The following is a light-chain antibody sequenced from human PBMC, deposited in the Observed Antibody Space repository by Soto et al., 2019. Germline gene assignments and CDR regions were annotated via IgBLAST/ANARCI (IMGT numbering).Light chain of an antibody. CDR2: GAN. Sequence: DIQMPQSPSAMTASVGDRVTITCRASQGVHNFLVWFQQRPGKVPQRLLFGANTLHRGVPFWCSGSGSETEFTLTFASLPPDEFATYYCLQHFSAPWTFGLGTTVVVK. V-gene: IGKV1-17*03. J-gene: IGKJ1*01. CDR1: QGVHNF. CDR3: LQHFSAPWT.